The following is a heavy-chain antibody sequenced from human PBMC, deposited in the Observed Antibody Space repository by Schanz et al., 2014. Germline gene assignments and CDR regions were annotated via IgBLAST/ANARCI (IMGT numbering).Heavy chain of an antibody. CDR3: AKGRFGELSAFDI. J-gene: IGHJ3*02. CDR1: GFSFSSYA. CDR2: IGNGGVTI. D-gene: IGHD3-10*01. Sequence: EVQLLESGGGLVQPGGSLRLSCAASGFSFSSYAINWVRPAPGRGLEWVSYIGNGGVTIYYADSVKGRFTISRDNAKNSLYLQMDSLRAEDTAVYYCAKGRFGELSAFDIWGQGTMVTVSS. V-gene: IGHV3-48*01.